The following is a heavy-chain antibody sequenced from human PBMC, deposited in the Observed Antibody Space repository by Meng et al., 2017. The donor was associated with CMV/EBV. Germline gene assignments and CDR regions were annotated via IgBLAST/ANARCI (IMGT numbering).Heavy chain of an antibody. D-gene: IGHD2-2*02. J-gene: IGHJ6*02. Sequence: ASVKVSCKASGYTFTSYDINWVRQATGQGLEWMGWMNPNSGNTGYAQKFQGRVTITRNTSISTAYMELSSLRSEDTAVYYCARGYCGSTSCYTRYYYGMDVWGQGTTVTISS. V-gene: IGHV1-8*03. CDR2: MNPNSGNT. CDR3: ARGYCGSTSCYTRYYYGMDV. CDR1: GYTFTSYD.